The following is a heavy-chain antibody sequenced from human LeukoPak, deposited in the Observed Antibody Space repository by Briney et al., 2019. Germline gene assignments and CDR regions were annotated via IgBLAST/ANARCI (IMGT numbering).Heavy chain of an antibody. CDR2: TRNKANSYTT. CDR1: GFTFSDHY. J-gene: IGHJ6*03. D-gene: IGHD6-13*01. CDR3: ARVSSSSRYYYYYMDV. V-gene: IGHV3-72*01. Sequence: GGSLRLSCAASGFTFSDHYMDWVRQAPGKGLEWVGRTRNKANSYTTEYAASVKGGFTISRDDSKNSLYLQMNSLKTEDTAVYYCARVSSSSRYYYYYMDVWGKGTTVTVSS.